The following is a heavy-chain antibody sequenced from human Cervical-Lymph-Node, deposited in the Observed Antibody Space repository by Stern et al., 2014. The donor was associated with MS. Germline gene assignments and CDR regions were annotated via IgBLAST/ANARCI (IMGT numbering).Heavy chain of an antibody. CDR2: IYPGDSDT. J-gene: IGHJ6*02. Sequence: EVQLEESGAEVKKPGESLKISCKGSGYSFTSYWIGWVRQMPGKGLEWMGIIYPGDSDTRYSPSFQGQVTISADKSISTAYLQWSSLKASDTAMYYCARQSCSSTSCLNYGMDVWGQGTTVTVSS. CDR3: ARQSCSSTSCLNYGMDV. D-gene: IGHD2-2*01. CDR1: GYSFTSYW. V-gene: IGHV5-51*01.